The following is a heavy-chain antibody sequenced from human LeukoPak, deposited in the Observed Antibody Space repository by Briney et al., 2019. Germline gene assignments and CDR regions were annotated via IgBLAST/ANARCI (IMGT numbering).Heavy chain of an antibody. CDR2: IFTSGTT. V-gene: IGHV4-4*07. Sequence: SETLSLTCTVSGGSISSYYVNWIRQPAGKGLEWIGRIFTSGTTNYNPSLKSRVTMSVDRSKNQFSLNLSSVTAADTAVYYCARDPYYFESSGLHDVFDIWGQRTMVTVSS. J-gene: IGHJ3*02. D-gene: IGHD3-22*01. CDR3: ARDPYYFESSGLHDVFDI. CDR1: GGSISSYY.